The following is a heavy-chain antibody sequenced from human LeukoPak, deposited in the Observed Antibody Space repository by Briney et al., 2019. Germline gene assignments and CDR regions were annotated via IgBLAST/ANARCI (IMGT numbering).Heavy chain of an antibody. CDR1: GYTFTGYY. V-gene: IGHV1-2*02. J-gene: IGHJ6*03. D-gene: IGHD4-23*01. Sequence: ASVKVSCKASGYTFTGYYMHWVRQAPGQGLEWMGWINPNGGGTNYDQKFQGRVTMTRDTSISTAYMELSSLRSEDTAVYYCAREVYGGNRGYYYYYMDVWGKGTTVTVSS. CDR3: AREVYGGNRGYYYYYMDV. CDR2: INPNGGGT.